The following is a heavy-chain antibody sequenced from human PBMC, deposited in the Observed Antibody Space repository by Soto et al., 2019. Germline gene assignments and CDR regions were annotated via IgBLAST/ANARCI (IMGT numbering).Heavy chain of an antibody. CDR3: ARSPYRLGYCSGGSCYSGQD. J-gene: IGHJ4*02. Sequence: QVQLQQWGAGLLKPSETLSLTCAVYGGSFSGYYWIWIRQPPGQGLEWIGEINHSGRTNYNPSLNSPVTKSVDTSKNQFSLKLSSVTAADTAVYYCARSPYRLGYCSGGSCYSGQDWGQGTLVTVSS. CDR1: GGSFSGYY. D-gene: IGHD2-15*01. V-gene: IGHV4-34*01. CDR2: INHSGRT.